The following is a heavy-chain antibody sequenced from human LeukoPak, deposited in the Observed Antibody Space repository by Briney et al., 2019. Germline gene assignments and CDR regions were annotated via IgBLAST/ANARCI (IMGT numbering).Heavy chain of an antibody. Sequence: SETLSLTCTVSGGSISSYYWSWIRQPPGKGLEWIGYINYSGSTKYSPSLKIRVTISVDTSKNQFSLKVSSVTAADTAFYYCARHPSSSGVYYFDYWGKGTLVTVSS. J-gene: IGHJ4*02. CDR3: ARHPSSSGVYYFDY. D-gene: IGHD6-19*01. V-gene: IGHV4-59*08. CDR2: INYSGST. CDR1: GGSISSYY.